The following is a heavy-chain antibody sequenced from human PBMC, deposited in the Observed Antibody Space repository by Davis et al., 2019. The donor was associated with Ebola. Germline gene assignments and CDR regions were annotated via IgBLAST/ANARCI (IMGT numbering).Heavy chain of an antibody. Sequence: SLKISCAASGFTFDDYAMHWVRQTPGRGLEWVAGISWSSDSIAYADSVKGRFTISRDNAKNSLYLQMNSLRAEDTAVYYCARAEDSYGWDYYYGMDVWGQGTTVTVSS. CDR1: GFTFDDYA. V-gene: IGHV3-9*01. CDR2: ISWSSDSI. CDR3: ARAEDSYGWDYYYGMDV. J-gene: IGHJ6*02. D-gene: IGHD5-18*01.